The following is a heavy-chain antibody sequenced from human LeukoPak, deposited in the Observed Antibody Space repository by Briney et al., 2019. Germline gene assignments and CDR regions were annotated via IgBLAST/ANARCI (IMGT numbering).Heavy chain of an antibody. CDR3: ARAHDYGGNWFDP. Sequence: GGSLRLSCAASGFTFSSYSMNWVRQAPGKGLEWVSSISSSSSYIYYADAVKGRFTISRDNAKTSLYLQMNSLRAEDTAVYYCARAHDYGGNWFDPWGQGTLVTVSS. CDR1: GFTFSSYS. V-gene: IGHV3-21*01. D-gene: IGHD4-23*01. J-gene: IGHJ5*02. CDR2: ISSSSSYI.